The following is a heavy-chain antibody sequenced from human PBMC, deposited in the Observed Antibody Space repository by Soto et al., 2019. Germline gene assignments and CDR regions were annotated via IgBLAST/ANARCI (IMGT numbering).Heavy chain of an antibody. CDR1: GFTFSNAW. V-gene: IGHV3-15*07. J-gene: IGHJ4*02. CDR2: IKSKTDGGTT. D-gene: IGHD4-17*01. Sequence: EVQLVESGGGLVKPGGSLRLSCAASGFTFSNAWMNWVRQAPGKGLEWVGRIKSKTDGGTTDYAAPVKGRFTISREDTKNTLYLQMNSLKTEDTAVYYCTTGYGLYLYYFDYWGQGTLVTVSS. CDR3: TTGYGLYLYYFDY.